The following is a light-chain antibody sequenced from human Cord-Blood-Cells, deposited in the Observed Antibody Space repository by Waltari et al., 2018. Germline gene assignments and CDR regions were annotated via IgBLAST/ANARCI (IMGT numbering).Light chain of an antibody. V-gene: IGLV2-23*01. CDR1: SSDVGSYNL. Sequence: QSALTQPASVSGSPGQSITISCTGTSSDVGSYNLVSWYQQHPGNAPKPMLYEGSNRPSGVSKRFSGSKSGNTASLTIPGLQAEDEADYYCCSYAGSSTPNWVFGGGTKLTVL. J-gene: IGLJ3*02. CDR3: CSYAGSSTPNWV. CDR2: EGS.